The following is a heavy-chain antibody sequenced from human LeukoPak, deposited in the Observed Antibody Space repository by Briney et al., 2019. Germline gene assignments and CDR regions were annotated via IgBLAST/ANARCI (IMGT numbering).Heavy chain of an antibody. V-gene: IGHV4-59*01. CDR2: IYYSGST. Sequence: SETLSLTCTVSGGSISSYYWSWIRQPPGKGLEWIGYIYYSGSTNYNPSLKSRVTISVDTSKNQFSLKLSSVTAADTVVYYCARGDYDFWSGYYRSWFDPWGQGTLVTVSS. D-gene: IGHD3-3*01. CDR3: ARGDYDFWSGYYRSWFDP. J-gene: IGHJ5*02. CDR1: GGSISSYY.